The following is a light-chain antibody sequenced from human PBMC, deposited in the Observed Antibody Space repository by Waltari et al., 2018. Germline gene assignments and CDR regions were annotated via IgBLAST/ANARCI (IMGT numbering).Light chain of an antibody. V-gene: IGLV3-1*01. CDR2: QDN. J-gene: IGLJ2*01. CDR1: KLGDKY. Sequence: SYELTQPPSVSVSPGQTASITCSGNKLGDKYACWYPQKPGQSPVLVIYQDNKRPPGIPERFSGSNSGNTATLTISGTQAMDEADYYCQAWDSSTVVFGGGTKLTVL. CDR3: QAWDSSTVV.